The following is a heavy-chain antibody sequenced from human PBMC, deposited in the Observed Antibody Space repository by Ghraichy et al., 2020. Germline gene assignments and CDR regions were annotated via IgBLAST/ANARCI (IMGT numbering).Heavy chain of an antibody. CDR3: AKAATGWADGCWAHVDS. CDR2: ICGDRNIP. D-gene: IGHD5-24*01. J-gene: IGHJ4*02. V-gene: IGHV3-23*01. CDR1: GFSFSTFA. Sequence: GGSLRLSCGASGFSFSTFAMIWVRQAPGKGLEWVATICGDRNIPHYADSVKGRFTVSRDNSKNILSLQMNGLRADDTAQYFCAKAATGWADGCWAHVDSWGQVARVTVSS.